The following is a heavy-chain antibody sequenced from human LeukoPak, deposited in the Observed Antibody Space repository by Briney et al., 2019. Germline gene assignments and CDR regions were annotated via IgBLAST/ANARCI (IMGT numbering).Heavy chain of an antibody. CDR2: MHHDGSA. V-gene: IGHV4-4*03. CDR3: AREGLGETYFEY. D-gene: IGHD3-10*01. CDR1: GGSITTRNF. Sequence: PPGTLSLTCAVSGGSITTRNFWSWVRQPPGKGLEWIAEMHHDGSANYNPSLKSRVSMSVDKSKNHFSLRLTSVTAADTAVYYCAREGLGETYFEYWGRGILVTVSS. J-gene: IGHJ4*02.